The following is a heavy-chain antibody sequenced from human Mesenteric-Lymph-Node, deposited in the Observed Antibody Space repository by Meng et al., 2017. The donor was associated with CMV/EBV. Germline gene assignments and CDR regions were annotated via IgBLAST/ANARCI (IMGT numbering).Heavy chain of an antibody. CDR2: INGVGDSA. Sequence: GGSLRLSCAASGFTFSSYAMSWVRQAPGKGLEWVSAINGVGDSAFYADSVRGRFTISRDNSKNTLYLQMNSLRAEDTAVYYCAKAWDYYGSGHFDYWGQGTLVTVSS. CDR1: GFTFSSYA. D-gene: IGHD3-10*01. CDR3: AKAWDYYGSGHFDY. J-gene: IGHJ4*02. V-gene: IGHV3-23*01.